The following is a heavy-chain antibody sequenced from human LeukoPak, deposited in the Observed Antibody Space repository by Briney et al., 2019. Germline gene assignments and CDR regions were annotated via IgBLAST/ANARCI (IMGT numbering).Heavy chain of an antibody. Sequence: PGRSLRLSCAASGFTFSSYAMHWVRQAPGKGLEWVAVISYDGSNKYYADSVKGRFTISRDNSKNTLYLQMNSLRAEDTAVYYCARDKTYYDFWSSYYPDYWGQGTLVTVSS. V-gene: IGHV3-30-3*01. D-gene: IGHD3-3*01. CDR3: ARDKTYYDFWSSYYPDY. CDR2: ISYDGSNK. CDR1: GFTFSSYA. J-gene: IGHJ4*02.